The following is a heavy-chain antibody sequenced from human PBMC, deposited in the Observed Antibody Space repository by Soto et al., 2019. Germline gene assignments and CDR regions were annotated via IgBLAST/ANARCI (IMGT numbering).Heavy chain of an antibody. Sequence: GGSLRLSCAASGFTFSSYGMHWVRQAPGKGLEWVAVISYDGSNKYYADSVKGRFTISRDNSKNTLYLQMNRLRAEDTAVYYCAKVSGNCGGDCHLYYYYGMDVWGQGTTVTVSS. V-gene: IGHV3-30*18. D-gene: IGHD2-21*02. J-gene: IGHJ6*02. CDR2: ISYDGSNK. CDR1: GFTFSSYG. CDR3: AKVSGNCGGDCHLYYYYGMDV.